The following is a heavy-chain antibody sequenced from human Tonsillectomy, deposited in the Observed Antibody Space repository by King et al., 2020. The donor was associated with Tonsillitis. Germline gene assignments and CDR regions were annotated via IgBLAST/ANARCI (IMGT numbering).Heavy chain of an antibody. D-gene: IGHD4-11*01. V-gene: IGHV4-4*02. Sequence: VQLQESGPGLVKPSGTLSLTCTVSGDSLSSRYWWSWVRQAPGKGLEWIGQIHDDGATNDNPSLRSRVTVSVGKPKNQFSLNLKSVTAADTASYYCSGEKDYSEPNIFDPWGQGILVTVSS. CDR2: IHDDGAT. CDR1: GDSLSSRYW. J-gene: IGHJ5*02. CDR3: SGEKDYSEPNIFDP.